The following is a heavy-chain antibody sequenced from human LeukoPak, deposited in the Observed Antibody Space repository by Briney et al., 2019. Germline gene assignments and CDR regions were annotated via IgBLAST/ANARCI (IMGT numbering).Heavy chain of an antibody. D-gene: IGHD4-23*01. CDR3: ARVSAGGNSAYYFDY. V-gene: IGHV4-31*03. Sequence: SQTLSLTCTVSGGSVSSGGYYWSWIRQHPGKGLEWIGYIYYSGSTYYNPSLKSRVTISVDTSKNQFSLKLSSVTAADTAVYYCARVSAGGNSAYYFDYWGQGTLVTVSS. CDR1: GGSVSSGGYY. CDR2: IYYSGST. J-gene: IGHJ4*02.